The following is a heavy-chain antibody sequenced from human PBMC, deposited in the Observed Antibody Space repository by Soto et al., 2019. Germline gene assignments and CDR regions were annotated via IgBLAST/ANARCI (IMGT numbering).Heavy chain of an antibody. CDR2: MNPNSGNT. V-gene: IGHV1-8*01. CDR3: ARRMTWGLWCFDL. D-gene: IGHD7-27*01. CDR1: GYTFKNYD. J-gene: IGHJ2*01. Sequence: QVQLLQSGAEVKKPGASVRVSCRASGYTFKNYDINWVRRAPGQGLEWMGWMNPNSGNTGYAQKFQDRGTMTSDTSTRTAYMELSSLTAEATALYYCARRMTWGLWCFDLWGSGTQVTVSS.